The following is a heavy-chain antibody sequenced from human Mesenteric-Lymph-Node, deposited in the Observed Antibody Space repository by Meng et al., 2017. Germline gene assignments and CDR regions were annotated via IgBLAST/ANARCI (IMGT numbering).Heavy chain of an antibody. V-gene: IGHV3-23*04. J-gene: IGHJ4*02. Sequence: EVQVGELGGGLVQPGGALRLSCEASGFTVSSNSMSWVRQAPGKGLEWVSVITAAGITYYADSVKGRFSISRDTSKNTVYLQMNSLRAEDTAIYYCAKLVRNWGQGTLVTVSS. CDR1: GFTVSSNS. CDR3: AKLVRN. CDR2: ITAAGIT.